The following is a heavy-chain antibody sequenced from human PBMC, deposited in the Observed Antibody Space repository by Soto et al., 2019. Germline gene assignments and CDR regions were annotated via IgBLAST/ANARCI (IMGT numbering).Heavy chain of an antibody. CDR3: AKDQRELPSTCFDY. V-gene: IGHV3-9*01. J-gene: IGHJ4*02. CDR1: GLTLGGYG. Sequence: PGRALASSCAACGLTLGGYGMHWDRQAQGKGLEWVSGISWNSGSIAYADSVKGRFTISRDNAKNSLYLQMSSLRPEDTALYYCAKDQRELPSTCFDYWGQGNLVTVSS. D-gene: IGHD1-26*01. CDR2: ISWNSGSI.